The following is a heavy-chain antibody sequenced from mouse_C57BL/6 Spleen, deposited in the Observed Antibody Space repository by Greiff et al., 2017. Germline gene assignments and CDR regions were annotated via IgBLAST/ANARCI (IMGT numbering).Heavy chain of an antibody. V-gene: IGHV1-82*01. D-gene: IGHD2-5*01. CDR1: GYAFSSSW. Sequence: VQLQQSGPELVKPGASVKISCKASGYAFSSSWMNWVKQRPGKGLEWIGRIYPGDGDTNYNGKFKGKATLTADKSSSTAYMQLSSLTSEDSAVXFCARRYSNYVEYYAMDYWGQGTSVTVSS. J-gene: IGHJ4*01. CDR2: IYPGDGDT. CDR3: ARRYSNYVEYYAMDY.